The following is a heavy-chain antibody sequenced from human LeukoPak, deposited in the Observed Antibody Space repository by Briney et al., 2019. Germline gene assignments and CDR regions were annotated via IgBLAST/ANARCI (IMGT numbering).Heavy chain of an antibody. D-gene: IGHD4-17*01. CDR1: GYTLTELS. CDR3: ARPPFYGDYVGDWYFDL. J-gene: IGHJ2*01. CDR2: FDPEDGET. V-gene: IGHV1-24*01. Sequence: ASVKVSCKVSGYTLTELSMHWVRQAPGKGLEWMGGFDPEDGETIYAQKFQGRVTMTEDTSTDTAYMELSSLRSEDTAVYYCARPPFYGDYVGDWYFDLWGRGTLVTVSS.